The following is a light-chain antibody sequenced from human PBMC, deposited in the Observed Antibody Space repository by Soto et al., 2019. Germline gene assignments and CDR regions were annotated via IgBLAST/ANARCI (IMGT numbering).Light chain of an antibody. CDR2: KAS. J-gene: IGKJ1*01. V-gene: IGKV1-5*03. CDR3: QQYNRYSWT. Sequence: DIPMTQAPSTLSASVGDRVTITCRASQSINNWLAWYQQKPRKAPKLLIYKASILESGVPSRFSGSGSGTEFTLTISSLQPDDFATYYCQQYNRYSWTFGQGTNVEIK. CDR1: QSINNW.